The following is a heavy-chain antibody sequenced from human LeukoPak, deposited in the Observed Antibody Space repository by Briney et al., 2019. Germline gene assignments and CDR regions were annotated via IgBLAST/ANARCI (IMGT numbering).Heavy chain of an antibody. CDR2: IYPGDSDT. D-gene: IGHD3-3*01. CDR3: ARLTNYDFWSGYYISN. V-gene: IGHV5-51*01. J-gene: IGHJ4*02. Sequence: PGESLKISCKGSGYSFTSYWIGWVRQMPGKGLEWMGIIYPGDSDTRYSPSFQGQATISADKSISTAYLQWSSLKASDTAMYYCARLTNYDFWSGYYISNWGQGTLVTVSS. CDR1: GYSFTSYW.